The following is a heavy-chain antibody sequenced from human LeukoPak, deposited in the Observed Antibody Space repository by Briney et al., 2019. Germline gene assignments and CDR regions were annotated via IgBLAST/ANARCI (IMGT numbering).Heavy chain of an antibody. D-gene: IGHD4-17*01. Sequence: PSETLSLTCTVSGGSISNRNYHWGWIRQPPGKGLEWIGSICSSGSAYYNPSLKSRVTTSIDTSKNQFSLKLSSVTAADTAVYYCARDRRDGDYLIDYWGQGTLVTVSS. J-gene: IGHJ4*02. CDR2: ICSSGSA. CDR3: ARDRRDGDYLIDY. CDR1: GGSISNRNYH. V-gene: IGHV4-39*07.